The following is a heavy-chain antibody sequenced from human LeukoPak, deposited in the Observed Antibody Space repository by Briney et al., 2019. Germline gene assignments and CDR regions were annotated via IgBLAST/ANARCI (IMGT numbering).Heavy chain of an antibody. CDR1: GFIVSSSY. CDR3: ASLAVTRVGLAPY. CDR2: IYSGGYT. V-gene: IGHV3-66*01. Sequence: GGSLRLSCAASGFIVSSSYMSWVRQAPGMGLEWVSVIYSGGYTEHADSVKGRFIISRDNSKNTLYLQMNSLRAEDTAVYYCASLAVTRVGLAPYWGQGTLVTVSS. D-gene: IGHD4-11*01. J-gene: IGHJ4*02.